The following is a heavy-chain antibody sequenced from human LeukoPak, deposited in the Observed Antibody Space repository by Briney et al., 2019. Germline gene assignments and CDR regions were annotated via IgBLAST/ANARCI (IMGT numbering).Heavy chain of an antibody. CDR3: QRITIFGVVIDFDY. V-gene: IGHV1-18*01. CDR1: GYAFSFYG. Sequence: ASVKVSCKASGYAFSFYGINWVRQAPGQGLEWMGFISVNNGNTHYAEKFQGRVTMATDTSTSTAYLEVRSLRSDDTAVYYCQRITIFGVVIDFDYWGPGTLVTVSS. D-gene: IGHD3-3*01. J-gene: IGHJ4*02. CDR2: ISVNNGNT.